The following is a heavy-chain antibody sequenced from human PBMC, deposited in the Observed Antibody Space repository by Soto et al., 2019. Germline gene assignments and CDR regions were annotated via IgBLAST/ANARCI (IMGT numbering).Heavy chain of an antibody. D-gene: IGHD6-19*01. CDR2: TSFDGSSG. CDR1: GFTFSSSG. Sequence: QVQLVESGGGVVQPGRSLRLSCAASGFTFSSSGMHWVRQAPGKGLEWVAVTSFDGSSGYYADSVRGRFTISRDNSDITLYLQMNSLRAEDTAVYYCAKSPPAVAVYFDYWGQGTLVTVSS. V-gene: IGHV3-30*18. J-gene: IGHJ4*02. CDR3: AKSPPAVAVYFDY.